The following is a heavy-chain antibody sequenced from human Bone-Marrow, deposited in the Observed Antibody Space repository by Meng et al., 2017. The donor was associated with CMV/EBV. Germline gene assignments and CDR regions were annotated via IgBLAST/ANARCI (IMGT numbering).Heavy chain of an antibody. Sequence: GESLKISCAASGFTFSSYGMHWVRQAPGKGLEWVAVIWFDGSNKYYADSVKGRFTISRDNSKNTLYLQMNSLRAEDTAVYYCAKGLANYYYYYGMDVWGQGTTVTVSS. V-gene: IGHV3-33*06. CDR2: IWFDGSNK. CDR3: AKGLANYYYYYGMDV. CDR1: GFTFSSYG. J-gene: IGHJ6*02.